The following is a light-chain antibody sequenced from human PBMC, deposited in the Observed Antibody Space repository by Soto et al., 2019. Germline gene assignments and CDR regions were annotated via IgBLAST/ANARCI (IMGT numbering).Light chain of an antibody. J-gene: IGKJ2*01. V-gene: IGKV1-39*01. Sequence: DIQMTQSPSSLSASVGDIVTITCRASQSISTYLNWYQQKPGKAPKVLIYAASSLQSGVPSRFSGIGSGTDFTLTIGSLQPEDFATYYGQQSYSTPYPFGQGTKLRS. CDR1: QSISTY. CDR3: QQSYSTPYP. CDR2: AAS.